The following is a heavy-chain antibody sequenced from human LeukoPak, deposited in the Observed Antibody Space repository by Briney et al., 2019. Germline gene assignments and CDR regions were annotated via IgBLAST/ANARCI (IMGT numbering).Heavy chain of an antibody. V-gene: IGHV1-69*06. D-gene: IGHD3-10*01. Sequence: GASVKVSCKASGYIFTGYYIHWVRQAPGQGLEWMGGIIPIFGTANYAQKFQGRVTITADKSTSTAYMELSSLRSEDTAVYYCARARGSGSYSVLDYWGQGTLVTVSS. CDR1: GYIFTGYY. CDR3: ARARGSGSYSVLDY. CDR2: IIPIFGTA. J-gene: IGHJ4*02.